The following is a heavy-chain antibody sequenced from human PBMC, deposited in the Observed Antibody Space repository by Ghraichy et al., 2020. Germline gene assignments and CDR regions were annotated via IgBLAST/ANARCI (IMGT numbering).Heavy chain of an antibody. CDR3: AKGEGYCSSTSCYYYYYYMDV. V-gene: IGHV3-7*03. CDR2: IKQDGSEK. D-gene: IGHD2-2*01. CDR1: GFTFSSYW. J-gene: IGHJ6*03. Sequence: GSLRLSCAASGFTFSSYWMSWVRQAPGKGLEWVANIKQDGSEKYYVDSVKGRFTISRDNAKNSLYLQMNSLRAEDTAVYYCAKGEGYCSSTSCYYYYYYMDVWGKGTTVTVSS.